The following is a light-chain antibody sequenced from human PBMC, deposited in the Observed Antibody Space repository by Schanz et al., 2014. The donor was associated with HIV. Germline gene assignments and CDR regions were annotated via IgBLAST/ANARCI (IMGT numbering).Light chain of an antibody. J-gene: IGKJ1*01. CDR1: QTIFKD. V-gene: IGKV1-39*01. Sequence: DIQMTQSPSSLSASLRDRVTITCRASQTIFKDLAWYQQKPGEAPKLLIYKASILDRGVPSRFSGSGSGTDFTLTISRLQPEDFATYYCQQTYSLPVTFGQGTKVEIK. CDR3: QQTYSLPVT. CDR2: KAS.